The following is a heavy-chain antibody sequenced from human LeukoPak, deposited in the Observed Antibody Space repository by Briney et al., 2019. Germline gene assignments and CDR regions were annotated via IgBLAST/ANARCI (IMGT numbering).Heavy chain of an antibody. Sequence: SVKVFCKASGDTFSSYAISWVRQAPGQGLEWMGGIIPIFGTANYAQKFQGRVTITTDESTSTAYMELSSLRSEDTAVYYCARGDYGGNSYYYMDVWGKGTTVTVSS. J-gene: IGHJ6*03. CDR1: GDTFSSYA. V-gene: IGHV1-69*05. CDR2: IIPIFGTA. CDR3: ARGDYGGNSYYYMDV. D-gene: IGHD4-23*01.